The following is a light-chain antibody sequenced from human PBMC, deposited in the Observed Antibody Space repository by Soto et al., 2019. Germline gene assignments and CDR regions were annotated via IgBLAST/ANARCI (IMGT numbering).Light chain of an antibody. CDR1: QSISTH. CDR2: GAS. V-gene: IGKV1-39*01. J-gene: IGKJ1*01. Sequence: DIPMTQSPSSLSASVGDRVTITCRASQSISTHLNWYQQKPGKAPKVLIYGASRLQSGVPSRFRGSGSGTDFTLSLRSLQPEDFATYFCQQSYTSPRTFGQGTRVEI. CDR3: QQSYTSPRT.